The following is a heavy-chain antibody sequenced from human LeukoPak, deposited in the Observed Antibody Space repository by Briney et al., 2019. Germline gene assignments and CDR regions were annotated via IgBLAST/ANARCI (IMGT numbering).Heavy chain of an antibody. D-gene: IGHD3-10*01. CDR2: ISNDGNEK. J-gene: IGHJ5*02. Sequence: GRSLRLSCAASGFTLSRHGMHWVRQAPGKGLEWVALISNDGNEKYYGDSVKGRFTISRDNSKNTLYLQMNRLRADDTAVYYCARDRSQEFDPWGQGTLVTVSS. CDR1: GFTLSRHG. CDR3: ARDRSQEFDP. V-gene: IGHV3-30*03.